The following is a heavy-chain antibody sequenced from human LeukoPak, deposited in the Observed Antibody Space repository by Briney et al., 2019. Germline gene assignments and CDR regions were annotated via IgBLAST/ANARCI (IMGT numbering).Heavy chain of an antibody. CDR3: ARDRSGADGGKTYYYYGMDV. D-gene: IGHD4-23*01. J-gene: IGHJ6*02. CDR1: GGTFSSYA. CDR2: IIPIFGTA. V-gene: IGHV1-69*05. Sequence: GASVKVSCKASGGTFSSYAISWVRQAPGQGLEWMGGIIPIFGTANYAQKFQGRVTITTDESTSTAYMELSSLRSEDTAVYYCARDRSGADGGKTYYYYGMDVWGQGTTVTVSS.